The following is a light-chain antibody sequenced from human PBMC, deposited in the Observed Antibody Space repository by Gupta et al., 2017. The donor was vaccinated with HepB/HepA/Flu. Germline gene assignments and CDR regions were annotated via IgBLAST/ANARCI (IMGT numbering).Light chain of an antibody. CDR2: DVR. J-gene: IGLJ3*02. CDR3: SSSINANTPHWL. CDR1: SSDIGDYNF. Sequence: QSVLTHPASVSGSPGQSITISCTGTSSDIGDYNFVSWYQQHPGKAPTLMMYDVRYRPSGVSERFAFYKSCNKDSPTLTRLQAQDEAEDDYSSSINANTPHWLFGGGTKLTVL. V-gene: IGLV2-14*03.